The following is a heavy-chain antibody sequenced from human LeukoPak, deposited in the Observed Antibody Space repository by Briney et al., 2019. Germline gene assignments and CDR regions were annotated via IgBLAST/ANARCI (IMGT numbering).Heavy chain of an antibody. CDR1: GHTFTDYY. Sequence: ASVKVSCKASGHTFTDYYVHWVRQAPGQGLEWMGWINPNSGGTNYAQKFQGRVTMTRDTSISTAYMELSRLRSDDTAVYYCAREGPIVGATHLVDYWGQRTLVTVSS. V-gene: IGHV1-2*02. D-gene: IGHD1-26*01. CDR3: AREGPIVGATHLVDY. J-gene: IGHJ4*02. CDR2: INPNSGGT.